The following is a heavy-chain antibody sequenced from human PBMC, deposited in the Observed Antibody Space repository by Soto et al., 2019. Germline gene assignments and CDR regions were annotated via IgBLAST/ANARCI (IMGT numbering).Heavy chain of an antibody. D-gene: IGHD3-10*01. J-gene: IGHJ6*02. CDR1: GGTFSSYA. Sequence: SVKVSCKASGGTFSSYAISWVRQAPGQGLEWMGGIIPIFGTANYAQKFQGRVTITADESTSTAYMELSSLRSEDTAVYYCATPYYYGSGNYYYYGMDVWGQGTTVTVSS. V-gene: IGHV1-69*13. CDR3: ATPYYYGSGNYYYYGMDV. CDR2: IIPIFGTA.